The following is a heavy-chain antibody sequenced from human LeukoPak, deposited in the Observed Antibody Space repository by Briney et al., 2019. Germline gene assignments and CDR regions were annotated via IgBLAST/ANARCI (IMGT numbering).Heavy chain of an antibody. CDR1: GGSISSGDYY. CDR2: IYYSGST. D-gene: IGHD2-21*02. Sequence: PSETLSLTCTVSGGSISSGDYYWSWIRQPPGKGLEWIGYIYYSGSTYYNPSLKSRVTISVDTSKNQFSLKLSSVTAADTAVYYCARVGGRLIVVVTDWGQGTLVTVSS. V-gene: IGHV4-30-4*01. CDR3: ARVGGRLIVVVTD. J-gene: IGHJ4*02.